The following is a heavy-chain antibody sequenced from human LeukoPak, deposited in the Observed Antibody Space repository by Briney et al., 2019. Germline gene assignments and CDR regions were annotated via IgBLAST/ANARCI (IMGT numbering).Heavy chain of an antibody. J-gene: IGHJ4*02. V-gene: IGHV1-18*01. CDR3: ARDLTIRVGYCSSTSCHLDY. CDR1: GYTFTSYG. Sequence: ASVKVSCKASGYTFTSYGISWVRQAPGQGLEWMGWISAYNGNTNYAQKLQGRVTMTADTSTSTACMELRSLRSDDTAVYYCARDLTIRVGYCSSTSCHLDYWGQGTLVTVSS. CDR2: ISAYNGNT. D-gene: IGHD2-2*01.